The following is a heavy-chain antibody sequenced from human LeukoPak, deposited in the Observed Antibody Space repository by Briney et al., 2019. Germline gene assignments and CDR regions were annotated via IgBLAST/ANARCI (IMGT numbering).Heavy chain of an antibody. D-gene: IGHD3-3*01. Sequence: GGSLRLSCAASGFTFSDSYVSWIRQAPGKGLGWVSYISSSGSTIYYADSVKGRFTISRDNARKSLYLQMNGLRAEDTAVYYCARSGYYSGFDYWGQGTLVTVSS. V-gene: IGHV3-11*04. CDR1: GFTFSDSY. CDR3: ARSGYYSGFDY. J-gene: IGHJ4*02. CDR2: ISSSGSTI.